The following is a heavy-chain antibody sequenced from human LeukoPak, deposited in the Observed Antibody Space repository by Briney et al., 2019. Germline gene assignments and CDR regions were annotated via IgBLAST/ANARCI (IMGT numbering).Heavy chain of an antibody. J-gene: IGHJ4*02. CDR3: ARDTAYAFDY. Sequence: GGSLRLSCLASEFTFSSYSMNWVRQAPGKGLEWVSYISGGSSTIDYADSVKGRFTISRDNAKNSLYLQKNSLRDEDTALYYCARDTAYAFDYWGQGSLVTVSS. D-gene: IGHD3-16*01. V-gene: IGHV3-48*02. CDR1: EFTFSSYS. CDR2: ISGGSSTI.